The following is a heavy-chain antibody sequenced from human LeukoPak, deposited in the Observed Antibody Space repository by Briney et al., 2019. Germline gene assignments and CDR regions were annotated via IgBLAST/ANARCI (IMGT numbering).Heavy chain of an antibody. V-gene: IGHV1-18*01. Sequence: ASVKVSCMASGYTFTSYGISWVRQAPGQGLEWMGWISAYNGNTNYAQKLQGRVTMTTDTSTSTAYMELRSLRSDDTAVYYCARAAMGEMGATPYYYMDVWGKGTTVTVSS. J-gene: IGHJ6*03. CDR2: ISAYNGNT. CDR3: ARAAMGEMGATPYYYMDV. CDR1: GYTFTSYG. D-gene: IGHD1-26*01.